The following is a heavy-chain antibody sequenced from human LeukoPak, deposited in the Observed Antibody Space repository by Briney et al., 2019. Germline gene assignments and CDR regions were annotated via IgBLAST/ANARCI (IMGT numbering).Heavy chain of an antibody. D-gene: IGHD3-3*01. CDR2: ISSSSSTI. J-gene: IGHJ5*02. CDR1: GFTFSTYA. CDR3: ARDLSIFGVVRDFDP. Sequence: QPGGSLRLSCAASGFTFSTYAMHWVRQAPGKGLEWVSYISSSSSTIYYADSVKGRFTISRDNAKNSLYLQMNSLRAEDTAVYYCARDLSIFGVVRDFDPWGQGTLVTVSS. V-gene: IGHV3-48*01.